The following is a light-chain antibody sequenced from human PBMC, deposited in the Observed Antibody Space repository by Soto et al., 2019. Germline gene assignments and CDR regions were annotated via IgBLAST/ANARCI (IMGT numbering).Light chain of an antibody. CDR3: QQSYSTPLT. Sequence: DIQMTQSPSSLSASVGDRVTIPCRASQSIDTSLNWYQQKPGKAPKLLIYAASSLQSGVPSRFSGSGSGTDFTLTISNLQPEDFATYFCQQSYSTPLTFGGGTKGDIK. V-gene: IGKV1-39*01. J-gene: IGKJ4*01. CDR2: AAS. CDR1: QSIDTS.